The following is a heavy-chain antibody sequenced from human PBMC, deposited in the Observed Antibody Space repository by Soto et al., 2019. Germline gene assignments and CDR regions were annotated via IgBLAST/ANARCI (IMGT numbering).Heavy chain of an antibody. D-gene: IGHD1-1*01. CDR1: GGSFIGYY. Sequence: PSETLSLTCAVYGGSFIGYYWIWISQPPGKGLEWIGEINHSGSTNYNPSLKSRVTISVDTSKNQFSLKLSSVTAADTAVYYCARGTYGPGRASGAWNPPVQKPRRHTNNWFDPWGQGTLVTVSS. CDR2: INHSGST. CDR3: ARGTYGPGRASGAWNPPVQKPRRHTNNWFDP. V-gene: IGHV4-34*01. J-gene: IGHJ5*02.